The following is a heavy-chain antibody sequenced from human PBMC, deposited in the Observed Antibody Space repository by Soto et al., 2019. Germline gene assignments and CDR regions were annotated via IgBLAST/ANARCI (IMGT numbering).Heavy chain of an antibody. CDR1: GFTFDDYA. D-gene: IGHD3-10*01. J-gene: IGHJ6*02. CDR2: INWNSGNI. V-gene: IGHV3-9*01. Sequence: EEQLVESGGTLVQPGRSLRLSCAASGFTFDDYAMHWVRQAPGKGLEWVSGINWNSGNIGYADSVKGRFTISRDNAKNSLYLQMDSLRGADTALYYCAKDGFAFSYDYGLEVWGQVTSVTVSS. CDR3: AKDGFAFSYDYGLEV.